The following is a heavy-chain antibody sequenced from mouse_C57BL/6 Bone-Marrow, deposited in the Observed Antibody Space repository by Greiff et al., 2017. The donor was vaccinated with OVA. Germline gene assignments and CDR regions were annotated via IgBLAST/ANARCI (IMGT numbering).Heavy chain of an antibody. Sequence: EVMLVESGGGLVQPGGSLKLSCAASGFTFSDYYMYWVRQTPEKRLEWVAYISNGGGSTYYPDTVKGRFTISRDNAKNPLYLQMSRLKSEDTAVYYCARHSQWYFDVWGTGTTVTVSS. V-gene: IGHV5-12*01. CDR2: ISNGGGST. J-gene: IGHJ1*03. CDR1: GFTFSDYY. CDR3: ARHSQWYFDV.